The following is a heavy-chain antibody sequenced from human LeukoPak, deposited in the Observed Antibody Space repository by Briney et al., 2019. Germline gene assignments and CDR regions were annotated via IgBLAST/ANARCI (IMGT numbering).Heavy chain of an antibody. CDR3: AKTMGAIDHDC. J-gene: IGHJ4*02. CDR2: VTSSGGST. D-gene: IGHD1-26*01. CDR1: GFTFSGYS. V-gene: IGHV3-23*01. Sequence: GGSLRLSCAASGFTFSGYSTTWVRQAPGKGLEWVSTVTSSGGSTYYADSVKGRFTNSRDNSKKTLYLQMNSLRAEDTAVYYCAKTMGAIDHDCWGQGTLVTVSS.